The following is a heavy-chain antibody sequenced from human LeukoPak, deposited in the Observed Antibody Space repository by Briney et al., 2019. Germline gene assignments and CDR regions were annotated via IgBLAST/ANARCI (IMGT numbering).Heavy chain of an antibody. CDR1: GFTVSSNY. D-gene: IGHD3-10*01. J-gene: IGHJ6*02. V-gene: IGHV3-53*01. Sequence: GGSLRLSCAASGFTVSSNYMSWVRQAPGKGLEWVSVIYSGGSTYYADSVKGRFTISRDNSKNTLYLQMNSLRAEDTAVYYCARYTMVRGVPYYYYGMDVWAKGPRSPSP. CDR2: IYSGGST. CDR3: ARYTMVRGVPYYYYGMDV.